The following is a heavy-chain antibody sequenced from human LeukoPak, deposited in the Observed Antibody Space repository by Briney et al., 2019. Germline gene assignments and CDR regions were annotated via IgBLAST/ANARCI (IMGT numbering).Heavy chain of an antibody. CDR3: ARDIGGRYSWYYFDY. V-gene: IGHV4-59*01. J-gene: IGHJ4*02. D-gene: IGHD2-8*01. CDR2: IYYSGST. CDR1: GDSISSYY. Sequence: SETLSLTCTVSGDSISSYYWSWIRQPPGKGLEWIGYIYYSGSTNYNPSLKSRVTMSVDTSKNHFSLKMSSVTAADTAVYYCARDIGGRYSWYYFDYWGRGTLVTVSS.